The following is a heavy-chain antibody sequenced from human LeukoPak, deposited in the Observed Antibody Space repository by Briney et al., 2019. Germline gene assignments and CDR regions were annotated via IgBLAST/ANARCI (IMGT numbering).Heavy chain of an antibody. D-gene: IGHD5-18*01. J-gene: IGHJ4*02. CDR3: ASARGYSYGLSLDY. V-gene: IGHV1-69*05. CDR2: IIPIFGTA. Sequence: ASVKVSCKASGDTFSSYAISWVRQAPGQGLEWMGGIIPIFGTANYAQKFQGRVKITTDESTSTAYMELSSLRSEDTAVYYCASARGYSYGLSLDYWGQGTLVTVSS. CDR1: GDTFSSYA.